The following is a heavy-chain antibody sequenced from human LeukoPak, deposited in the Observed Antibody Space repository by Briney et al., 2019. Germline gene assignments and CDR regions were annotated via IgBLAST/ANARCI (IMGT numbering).Heavy chain of an antibody. J-gene: IGHJ3*02. D-gene: IGHD4-17*01. CDR1: GFTFSRYA. CDR3: AREDTVDAFDI. Sequence: GRSLRLSCAASGFTFSRYAMHRVRQAPGKGLEWVAVISYDGSNEYYADSVKGRFTISRDSSENTLYLQMNSLRVEDTAVYYCAREDTVDAFDIWGQGTMVTVSS. CDR2: ISYDGSNE. V-gene: IGHV3-30-3*01.